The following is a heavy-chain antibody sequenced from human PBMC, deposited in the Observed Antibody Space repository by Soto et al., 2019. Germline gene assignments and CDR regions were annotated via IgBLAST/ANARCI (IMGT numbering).Heavy chain of an antibody. D-gene: IGHD3-3*01. V-gene: IGHV6-1*01. Sequence: SQTLSLTFAISGDSVSSNSAAWNWIRQSPSRGLEWLGRTYYRSKWYNDYAVSVKSRITINPDTSKNQFSLQLNSVTPEDTAVYYCARGGNYDFWSGYYYYYYGMDVWGQGTTVTVSS. CDR3: ARGGNYDFWSGYYYYYYGMDV. CDR1: GDSVSSNSAA. CDR2: TYYRSKWYN. J-gene: IGHJ6*02.